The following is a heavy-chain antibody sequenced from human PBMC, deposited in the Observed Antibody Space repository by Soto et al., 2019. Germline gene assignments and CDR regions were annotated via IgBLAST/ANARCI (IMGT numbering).Heavy chain of an antibody. V-gene: IGHV4-4*02. CDR1: GVSICIPNW. CDR2: MWPSGGT. J-gene: IGHJ5*02. D-gene: IGHD2-8*01. CDR3: ARCLLCSNGGRFEP. Sequence: SDTLSLTCAVSGVSICIPNWWTWFRQAPGKGLEWIGEMWPSGGTTYNPSLRNRVTISVDNSKNHLSLTLTSVTAADTAIYYCARCLLCSNGGRFEPWGQGALVTVSS.